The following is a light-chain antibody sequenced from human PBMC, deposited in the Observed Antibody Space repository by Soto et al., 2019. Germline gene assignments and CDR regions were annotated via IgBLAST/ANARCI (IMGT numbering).Light chain of an antibody. V-gene: IGLV6-57*04. CDR2: EDD. Sequence: NFMLTQPHSVSESPGQTVTISCTRSSGNIGSNYVQWYQQRPGSATTTLIYEDDHRPSGVPVRISVSSDRSSNTASLTISGLKAEDEADYYCQSYDSSTPVVFGGGTQLTVL. CDR1: SGNIGSNY. J-gene: IGLJ2*01. CDR3: QSYDSSTPVV.